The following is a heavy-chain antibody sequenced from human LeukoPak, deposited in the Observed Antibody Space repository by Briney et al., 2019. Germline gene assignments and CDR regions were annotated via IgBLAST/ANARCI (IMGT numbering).Heavy chain of an antibody. D-gene: IGHD6-13*01. V-gene: IGHV3-15*01. CDR3: TTAIPGYSSSWPIYFQH. Sequence: KPGGSLRLSCAASGFTFSSYSMSWVRQAPGKGLEWVGRIKSKTDGGTTDYAAPVKGRFTISRDDSKNTLYLQMNSLKTEHTAVYYCTTAIPGYSSSWPIYFQHWGQGTLVTVSS. J-gene: IGHJ1*01. CDR1: GFTFSSYS. CDR2: IKSKTDGGTT.